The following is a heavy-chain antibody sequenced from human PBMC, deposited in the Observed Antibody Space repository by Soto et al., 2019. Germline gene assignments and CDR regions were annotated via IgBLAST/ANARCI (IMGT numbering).Heavy chain of an antibody. CDR2: ISWNSGSI. J-gene: IGHJ4*02. CDR3: AKGKGYTYYDILTLDD. CDR1: GFTFDDYA. D-gene: IGHD3-9*01. Sequence: DVQLVESGGGLVQPGRSLRLSCAASGFTFDDYAMHWVRQAPGKGLEWVSGISWNSGSIGYADSVKGRFTISRDNAKNSLYLQMNSLRAEDTALYYCAKGKGYTYYDILTLDDWGQGTLVTVSS. V-gene: IGHV3-9*01.